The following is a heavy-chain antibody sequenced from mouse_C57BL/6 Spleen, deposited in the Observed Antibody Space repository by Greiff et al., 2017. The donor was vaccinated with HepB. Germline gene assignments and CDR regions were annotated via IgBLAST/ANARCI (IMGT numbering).Heavy chain of an antibody. V-gene: IGHV2-5*01. CDR1: GFSLTSYG. D-gene: IGHD1-1*01. Sequence: VKLQESGPGLVQPSQSLSITCTVSGFSLTSYGVHWVRQSPGKGLEWLGVIWRGGSTDYNAAFMSRLNITKDNSKSQVFCKMNSLQADDTAIYYCAKEAITTVVFDYWGQGTTLTVSS. J-gene: IGHJ2*01. CDR2: IWRGGST. CDR3: AKEAITTVVFDY.